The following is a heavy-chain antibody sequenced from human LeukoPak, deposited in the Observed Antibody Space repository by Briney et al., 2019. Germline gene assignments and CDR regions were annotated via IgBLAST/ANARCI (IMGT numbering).Heavy chain of an antibody. D-gene: IGHD5-18*01. CDR2: IKQDGSEK. Sequence: GGSLRLSCAASGFNFSSYWMSWVRQAPGKGLEWVANIKQDGSEKYYVDSVKGRFTISRDNAKNSLYLQMNSLRAEDTAVYYCARDQELWPSDAFDIWGQGTMVTVSS. CDR3: ARDQELWPSDAFDI. J-gene: IGHJ3*02. V-gene: IGHV3-7*03. CDR1: GFNFSSYW.